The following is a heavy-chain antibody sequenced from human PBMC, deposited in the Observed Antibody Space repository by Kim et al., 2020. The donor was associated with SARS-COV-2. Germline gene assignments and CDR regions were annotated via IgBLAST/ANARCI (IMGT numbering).Heavy chain of an antibody. CDR2: LSGSGGST. CDR3: AKGGFSLSSIGENWFEP. D-gene: IGHD3-22*01. CDR1: GFTFSNYA. V-gene: IGHV3-23*01. Sequence: GGSLRLSCAASGFTFSNYAMNWVRQAPGKGLEWVSVLSGSGGSTDHADSVKGRFTISRDNSKNTLYLQMNSLRAEDTAVYYCAKGGFSLSSIGENWFEPWGEGTVVTVSS. J-gene: IGHJ5*02.